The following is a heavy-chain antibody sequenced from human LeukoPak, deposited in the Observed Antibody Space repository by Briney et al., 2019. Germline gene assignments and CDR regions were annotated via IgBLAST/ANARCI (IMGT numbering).Heavy chain of an antibody. J-gene: IGHJ4*02. D-gene: IGHD3-3*01. CDR1: GYTFTSYY. CDR3: ARAGNFGVPFDY. CDR2: INPSGGST. V-gene: IGHV1-46*01. Sequence: ASVKVSCKASGYTFTSYYMHWVRQAPGQGLEWMGIINPSGGSTSYTQEFQGRVTMTRDMSTSTVYMELSSLRSEDTAAYYCARAGNFGVPFDYWGQGTLVTVSS.